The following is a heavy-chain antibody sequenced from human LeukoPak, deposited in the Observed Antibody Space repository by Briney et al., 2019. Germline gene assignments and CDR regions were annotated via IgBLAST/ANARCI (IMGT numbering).Heavy chain of an antibody. CDR3: ARGKLRYFDWSSEYFQH. CDR1: GFTVSSNY. V-gene: IGHV4-34*01. J-gene: IGHJ1*01. D-gene: IGHD3-9*01. CDR2: INHSGST. Sequence: GSLRLSCAASGFTVSSNYMSWVRQPPGKGLEWIGEINHSGSTNYNPSLKSRVTISVDTSKNQFSLKLSSVTAADTAVYYCARGKLRYFDWSSEYFQHWGQGTLVTVSS.